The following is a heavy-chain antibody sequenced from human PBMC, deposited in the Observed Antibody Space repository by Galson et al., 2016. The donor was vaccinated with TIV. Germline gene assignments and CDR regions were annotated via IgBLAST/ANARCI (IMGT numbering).Heavy chain of an antibody. CDR3: VRAGSGVYELDD. CDR2: ITTTVPNT. D-gene: IGHD6-19*01. J-gene: IGHJ4*02. V-gene: IGHV3-21*01. CDR1: GFTFRSYT. Sequence: SLRLSCAASGFTFRSYTMNWVRQAPGKGLEWVSAITTTVPNTYYADSLKGRFTISRDNAKNSLFLQMNSLRVEDTGVYYCVRAGSGVYELDDWGQGTLVTVSS.